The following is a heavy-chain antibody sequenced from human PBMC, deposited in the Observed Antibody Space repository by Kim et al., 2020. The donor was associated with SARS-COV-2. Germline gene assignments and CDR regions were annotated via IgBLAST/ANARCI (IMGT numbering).Heavy chain of an antibody. CDR1: GYSFTSYW. J-gene: IGHJ6*02. D-gene: IGHD3-10*01. V-gene: IGHV5-51*01. CDR3: ARAGYYGSGSYYLNYYGMDV. CDR2: IYPGDSDT. Sequence: GESLKISCKGSGYSFTSYWIGWVRQMPGKGLEWMGIIYPGDSDTRYSPSFQGQVTISADKSISTAYLQWSSLKASDTAMYYCARAGYYGSGSYYLNYYGMDVWGQGTTVTVSS.